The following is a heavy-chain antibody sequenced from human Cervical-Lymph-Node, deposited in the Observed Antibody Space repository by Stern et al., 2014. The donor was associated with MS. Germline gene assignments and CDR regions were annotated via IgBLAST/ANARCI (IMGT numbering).Heavy chain of an antibody. CDR1: GFSVTTAGVG. J-gene: IGHJ4*02. V-gene: IGHV2-5*02. D-gene: IGHD2-15*01. CDR2: VYWADYK. Sequence: QVTLKESGPTLVKPTQTVTLTCTLSGFSVTTAGVGVGWIRQPPGKALEWLALVYWADYKLYSPSLKNRLAITKDTSKNQVVLTMTNVDPVDTATYYCAHSRVKYCRGGTCYSSLFDYWGQGTLVTVSS. CDR3: AHSRVKYCRGGTCYSSLFDY.